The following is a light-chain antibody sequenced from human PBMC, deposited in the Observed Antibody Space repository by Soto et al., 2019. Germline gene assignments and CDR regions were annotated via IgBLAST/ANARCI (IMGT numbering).Light chain of an antibody. V-gene: IGKV3-20*01. CDR3: QQYGSSLWT. J-gene: IGKJ1*01. CDR2: GAS. Sequence: EIVLTQSPGTLSLSPGERATLSCRASQSVSSSYLAGYQQKPGQAPRLLIYGASSRATGIPDRVSGSGSETDFTITIIRLEPEGFAVYYCQQYGSSLWTFGQGIKVEIK. CDR1: QSVSSSY.